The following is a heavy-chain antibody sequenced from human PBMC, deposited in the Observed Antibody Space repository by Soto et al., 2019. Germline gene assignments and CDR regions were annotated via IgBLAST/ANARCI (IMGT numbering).Heavy chain of an antibody. CDR1: GYTFTSYG. V-gene: IGHV1-18*04. J-gene: IGHJ5*02. D-gene: IGHD2-2*01. CDR2: ISAHNGDT. CDR3: VRVRIVVSADLTTYEP. Sequence: ASVKVSCKASGYTFTSYGVSWVRQAPGQGLEWVGWISAHNGDTKYAQKFQGRVTMTTDTSASTVYMELRSLRSDDTAVYYCVRVRIVVSADLTTYEPCGQGTLFIVSS.